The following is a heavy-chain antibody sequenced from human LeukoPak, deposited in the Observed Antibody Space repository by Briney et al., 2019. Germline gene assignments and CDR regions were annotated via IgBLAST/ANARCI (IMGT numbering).Heavy chain of an antibody. Sequence: SETLSLTCAVSGYSISSGYYWGWIRQPPGKGLEWIGSIYHSGRTYYNPSLKSRVTISVDTSKNQFSLKLSSVTAADTAVYYCARRVVGVPYYFDYWGQGTLVTVSS. CDR3: ARRVVGVPYYFDY. V-gene: IGHV4-38-2*01. CDR1: GYSISSGYY. D-gene: IGHD1-26*01. CDR2: IYHSGRT. J-gene: IGHJ4*02.